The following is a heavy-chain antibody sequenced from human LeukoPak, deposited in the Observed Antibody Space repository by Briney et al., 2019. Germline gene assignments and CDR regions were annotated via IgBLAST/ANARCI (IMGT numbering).Heavy chain of an antibody. Sequence: ASVKVSCKASGYTFTGYYMHWVRQAPGQGLEWMGWINPNSGGTNYAQKFQGRVTMTRDTSISTAYMELSRLRSDDTAVYYCARKGCYTGRCWFDPWGQGALVTVSS. V-gene: IGHV1-2*02. CDR1: GYTFTGYY. CDR2: INPNSGGT. J-gene: IGHJ5*02. D-gene: IGHD2-8*01. CDR3: ARKGCYTGRCWFDP.